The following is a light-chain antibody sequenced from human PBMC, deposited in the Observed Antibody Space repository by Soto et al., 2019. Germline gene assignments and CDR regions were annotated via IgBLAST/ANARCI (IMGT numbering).Light chain of an antibody. Sequence: QSVLTQPASVSGSPGQSITISCTGTSSDVWSYNLVSGYQQHPAKAPKLLIYVGTKRPSGFSNRFSGSKSGNPASLTISGLQAEYEADYYCCSYAGSTTPVVFGGGTKLTVL. CDR2: VGT. CDR3: CSYAGSTTPVV. J-gene: IGLJ2*01. V-gene: IGLV2-23*01. CDR1: SSDVWSYNL.